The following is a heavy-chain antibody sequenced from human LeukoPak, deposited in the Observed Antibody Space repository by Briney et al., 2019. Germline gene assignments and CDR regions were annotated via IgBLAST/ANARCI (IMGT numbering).Heavy chain of an antibody. V-gene: IGHV3-74*01. CDR3: VRGAYLGDPYFDY. Sequence: PGGSLRLSCAASGFTFSSYWMHWVRQAPGKGLVWVSRISTDGSNTNYADSVKGRFTISRDNAKNTLYLQMNSLRGEDTAAYYCVRGAYLGDPYFDYWGQGTLVTVSS. CDR2: ISTDGSNT. D-gene: IGHD4-17*01. CDR1: GFTFSSYW. J-gene: IGHJ4*02.